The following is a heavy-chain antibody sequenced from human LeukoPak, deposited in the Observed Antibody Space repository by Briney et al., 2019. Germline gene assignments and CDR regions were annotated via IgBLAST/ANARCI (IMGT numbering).Heavy chain of an antibody. J-gene: IGHJ4*02. CDR2: IASTADGGTT. D-gene: IGHD3-10*01. CDR3: AKDSGEEELWFGEPMDFDF. V-gene: IGHV3-15*04. CDR1: GFTFSYVW. Sequence: PGGSLRLSCAASGFTFSYVWMSWVRQAPGKGLEWVARIASTADGGTTEYAALVKGRFTISRDDSKSILYLQMNSLRAEDTAVYYCAKDSGEEELWFGEPMDFDFWGPGTLVTVSS.